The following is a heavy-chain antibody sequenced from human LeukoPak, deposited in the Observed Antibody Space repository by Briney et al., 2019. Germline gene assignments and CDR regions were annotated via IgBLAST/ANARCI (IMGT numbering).Heavy chain of an antibody. D-gene: IGHD1-26*01. V-gene: IGHV4-59*08. CDR3: ARLGGATSPFGY. Sequence: SETLSLTCTVSGGSISSYYWSWIRQPPGKGLEWIGYIYYTGNTNYNPSLKSRVTISVDTSKNQFSLNLSSVAAADTAIYYCARLGGATSPFGYWGQGTLVTVSS. CDR1: GGSISSYY. CDR2: IYYTGNT. J-gene: IGHJ4*02.